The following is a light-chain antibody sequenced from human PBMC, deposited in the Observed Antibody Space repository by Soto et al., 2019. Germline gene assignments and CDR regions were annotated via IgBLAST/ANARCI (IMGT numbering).Light chain of an antibody. Sequence: SQSPATLSLSTGERATLSCRASQSVSSNLAWYQQKPGQAPRLLIYAASTRATGIPERFSGSGSGTEFTLTISSLQSEDFAVYYCQQYTNWPKTFGQGTKV. CDR1: QSVSSN. J-gene: IGKJ1*01. V-gene: IGKV3D-15*01. CDR3: QQYTNWPKT. CDR2: AAS.